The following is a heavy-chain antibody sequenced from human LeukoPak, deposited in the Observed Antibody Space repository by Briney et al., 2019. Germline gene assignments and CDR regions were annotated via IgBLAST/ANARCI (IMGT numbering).Heavy chain of an antibody. CDR1: GFTFSDYY. CDR3: ATLYCSGGSCYLDY. D-gene: IGHD2-15*01. V-gene: IGHV3-11*01. Sequence: GDSLRLSCAASGFTFSDYYMTWIRQAPGKGLEWISYISTSAGTIYYADSVKGRFAISRDNAKNSLYLQMNSLRAEDTAVYYCATLYCSGGSCYLDYWGQGTLVTVSS. J-gene: IGHJ4*02. CDR2: ISTSAGTI.